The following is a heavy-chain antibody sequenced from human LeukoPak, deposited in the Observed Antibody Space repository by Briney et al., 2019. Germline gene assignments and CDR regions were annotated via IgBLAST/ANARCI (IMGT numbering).Heavy chain of an antibody. CDR3: ARGIVATIDYFDY. CDR1: GFTFSSYW. J-gene: IGHJ4*02. Sequence: GGSLRLSCAASGFTFSSYWMSWVRQAPGKGLEWVANIKQDGSEKYYVDSVKGRFTISRDNAKNSLYLQMNSLRAEDTGVYYCARGIVATIDYFDYWGQGTLVTVSS. CDR2: IKQDGSEK. D-gene: IGHD5-12*01. V-gene: IGHV3-7*03.